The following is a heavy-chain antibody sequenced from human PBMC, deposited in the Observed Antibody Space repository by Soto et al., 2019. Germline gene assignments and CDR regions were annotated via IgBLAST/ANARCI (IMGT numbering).Heavy chain of an antibody. J-gene: IGHJ5*02. CDR3: ARDDFRGCDTGGWFDP. CDR1: GFTFSHYW. Sequence: GGSLRLSCAASGFTFSHYWMHWVRQAPGKGLVWVSRINSDGSSANYADSVKGRFTVSRDNAKTTLYLHMNRLRAEDTAVYYCARDDFRGCDTGGWFDPWGQGTLVTVSS. CDR2: INSDGSSA. V-gene: IGHV3-74*01. D-gene: IGHD5-12*01.